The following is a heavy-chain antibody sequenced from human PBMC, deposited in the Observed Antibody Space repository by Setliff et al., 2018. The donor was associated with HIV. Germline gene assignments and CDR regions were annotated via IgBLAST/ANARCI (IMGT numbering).Heavy chain of an antibody. J-gene: IGHJ3*02. CDR1: GFTFDDYA. CDR2: ITWNSGSI. Sequence: LRLSCTASGFTFDDYAMHWVRQVPGKGLEWVADITWNSGSIVYADSVKGRFTISRDNAKNSLYLQMNSLRAEDTAVYYCATSLPPGISYVYDAFDIWGQGTMVTVSS. D-gene: IGHD3-16*01. V-gene: IGHV3-9*01. CDR3: ATSLPPGISYVYDAFDI.